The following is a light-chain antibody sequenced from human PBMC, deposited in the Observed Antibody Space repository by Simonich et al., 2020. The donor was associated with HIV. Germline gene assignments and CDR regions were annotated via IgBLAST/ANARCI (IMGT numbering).Light chain of an antibody. CDR2: LKS. J-gene: IGKJ2*01. CDR3: MQALQTPYT. CDR1: QSLLHSNGYNY. V-gene: IGKV2-28*01. Sequence: DIVMTQSPLSLPVTPGEPASISFRFNQSLLHSNGYNYLDWYLQKPGQSPQLLIYLKSNRASGVPDRFSGSGSGTDFTLKISRVEAEDVGVYYCMQALQTPYTFGQGTKLDFK.